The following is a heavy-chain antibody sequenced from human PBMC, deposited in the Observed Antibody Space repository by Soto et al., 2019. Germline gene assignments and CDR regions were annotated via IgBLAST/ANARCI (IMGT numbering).Heavy chain of an antibody. D-gene: IGHD2-15*01. CDR3: ATGHDSREVYHYYGIDV. CDR1: GFTFSSYW. V-gene: IGHV3-74*01. Sequence: EVQLVESGGGLVQPGGSLRLSCAASGFTFSSYWMHWVRQAPGKGLVWVSRINSDGSSTSYADSVKGRFTISRDNAKKALYLQMNSLRAKDTAVYYWATGHDSREVYHYYGIDVWGQGTTVTVSS. CDR2: INSDGSST. J-gene: IGHJ6*02.